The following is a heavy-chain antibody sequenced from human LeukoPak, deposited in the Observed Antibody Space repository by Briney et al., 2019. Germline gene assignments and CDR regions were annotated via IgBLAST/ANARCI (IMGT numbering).Heavy chain of an antibody. CDR3: ARNGGYYLREEI. CDR2: IYYSGST. CDR1: AASVSSASYN. V-gene: IGHV4-61*01. J-gene: IGHJ4*02. D-gene: IGHD3-22*01. Sequence: SETLSLTCTVSAASVSSASYNWGWIRQPPGKGLEWIGYIYYSGSTNYNPSLKSRVTISVDTSKNQFSLKLSSVTAADTAVYYCARNGGYYLREEIWGQGTLVTVSS.